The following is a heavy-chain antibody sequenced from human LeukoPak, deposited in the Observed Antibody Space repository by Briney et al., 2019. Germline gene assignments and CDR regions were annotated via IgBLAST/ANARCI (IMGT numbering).Heavy chain of an antibody. D-gene: IGHD2-15*01. Sequence: SETLSLTCTVSGGSISSYYWSWIRQPPGKGLEWIGYIYYSGSTNYNPSLKSRVTISVDTSKNQFSLKLSSVTAADTAVYYCARRRGYCSGGSCYGWRYNWFDPWGQGTLVAVSS. CDR3: ARRRGYCSGGSCYGWRYNWFDP. V-gene: IGHV4-59*12. CDR1: GGSISSYY. CDR2: IYYSGST. J-gene: IGHJ5*02.